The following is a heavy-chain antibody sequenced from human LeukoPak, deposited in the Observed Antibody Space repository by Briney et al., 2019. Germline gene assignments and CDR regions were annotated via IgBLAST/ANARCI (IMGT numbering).Heavy chain of an antibody. CDR2: IRYDGSNK. Sequence: PGGSLRLSCAASGFTFSSYGMHWVRQAPGKGLEWVAFIRYDGSNKYYADSVKGRFTISRDNSKNTLYLQMNSLRAEDTAVYYCAKDFDWPYAFDIWGQGTMVTVSS. V-gene: IGHV3-30*02. J-gene: IGHJ3*02. D-gene: IGHD3-9*01. CDR3: AKDFDWPYAFDI. CDR1: GFTFSSYG.